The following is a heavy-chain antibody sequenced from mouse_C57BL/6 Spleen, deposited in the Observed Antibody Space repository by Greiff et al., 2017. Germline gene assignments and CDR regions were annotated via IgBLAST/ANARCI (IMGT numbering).Heavy chain of an antibody. V-gene: IGHV5-6*01. CDR2: ISSGGSYT. J-gene: IGHJ4*01. D-gene: IGHD2-4*01. Sequence: DVHLVESGGDLVKPGGSLKLSCAASGFTFSSYGMSWVRQTPDKRLEWVATISSGGSYTYYPDSVKGRFTISRDNAKNTLYLQMSSLKSEDTAMYYCARRYYDYDDYAMDYWGQGTSVTVSS. CDR1: GFTFSSYG. CDR3: ARRYYDYDDYAMDY.